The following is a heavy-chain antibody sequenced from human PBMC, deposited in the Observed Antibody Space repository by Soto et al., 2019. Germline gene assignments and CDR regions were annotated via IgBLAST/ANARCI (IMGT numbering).Heavy chain of an antibody. CDR1: GYTFTSYG. V-gene: IGHV1-18*01. CDR3: AREAPRILGYGMDV. CDR2: ISSYNGNT. Sequence: ASVKVSCKASGYTFTSYGISWVRQAPGQGLEWMGWISSYNGNTNYAQNLQGRVTMTTDTSTSTAYMGLRSLRSDDTAVYYCAREAPRILGYGMDVWGQGTTVTVSS. D-gene: IGHD3-10*01. J-gene: IGHJ6*02.